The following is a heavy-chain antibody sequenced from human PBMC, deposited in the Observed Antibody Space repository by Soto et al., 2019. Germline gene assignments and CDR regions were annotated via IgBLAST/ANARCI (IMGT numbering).Heavy chain of an antibody. Sequence: PGGSLRLSCAASGFTFSSYWMSWVRQAPGKGLEWVANIKQDGSEKYYVDSVKGRFTISRDNAKNSLYLQMNSLRAEDTPVYYCGTGTFYYYYYYMDVWGKGTRVTVSS. V-gene: IGHV3-7*01. CDR3: GTGTFYYYYYYMDV. D-gene: IGHD1-26*01. CDR1: GFTFSSYW. J-gene: IGHJ6*03. CDR2: IKQDGSEK.